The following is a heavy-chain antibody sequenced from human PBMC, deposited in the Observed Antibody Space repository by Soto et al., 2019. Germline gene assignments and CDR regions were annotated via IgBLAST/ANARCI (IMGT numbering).Heavy chain of an antibody. D-gene: IGHD3-3*01. CDR3: ARGVGGYDFWSGYPNPYYFDY. V-gene: IGHV4-59*01. Sequence: SETLSLTCTVSGGSISSYYWSWIRQPPGKGLEWIGYIYYSGSTNYNPSLKSRVTISVDTSENQFSLKLSSVTAADTAVYYCARGVGGYDFWSGYPNPYYFDYWGQGTLVTVSS. CDR1: GGSISSYY. CDR2: IYYSGST. J-gene: IGHJ4*02.